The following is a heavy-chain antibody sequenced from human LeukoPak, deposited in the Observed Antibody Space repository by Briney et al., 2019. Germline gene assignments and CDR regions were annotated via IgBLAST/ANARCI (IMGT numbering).Heavy chain of an antibody. J-gene: IGHJ4*02. V-gene: IGHV3-21*01. CDR3: ARDTAVSDFDS. D-gene: IGHD4-23*01. CDR1: GFPFSSHS. CDR2: ISNSGDYI. Sequence: GGALRLSCAASGFPFSSHSMNWVRQAPGKGLEWVSSISNSGDYIYYIDSVKGRFTISRDNAKNSLYLQMNSLRAEDTAVYYCARDTAVSDFDSWGQGTLVTVSS.